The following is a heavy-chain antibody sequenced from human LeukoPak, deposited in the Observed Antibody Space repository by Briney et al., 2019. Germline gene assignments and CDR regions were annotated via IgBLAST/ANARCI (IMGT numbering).Heavy chain of an antibody. CDR3: ARSPGLRGTYYYYYMDV. CDR2: IIPIFGTA. V-gene: IGHV1-69*01. Sequence: GSSVNLSFKSSVGTVTSYAISLVRQAPGQGLEWMGGIIPIFGTANYAQKFQGRVTITADESTSTSYMELSSLRSEDTAVYYCARSPGLRGTYYYYYMDVWGKGTTVTVSS. D-gene: IGHD5-12*01. J-gene: IGHJ6*03. CDR1: VGTVTSYA.